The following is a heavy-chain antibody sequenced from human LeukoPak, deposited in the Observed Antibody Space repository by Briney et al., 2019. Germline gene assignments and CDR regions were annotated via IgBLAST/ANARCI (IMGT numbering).Heavy chain of an antibody. V-gene: IGHV3-74*03. Sequence: GGSLRLSCATSGFTFSNYWMHWVRQAPGKGLLWVSRINPDGSDQTYADSVKGRFTISRDNAKNTLYLQMNSLRAEDSAVYFCAGLPDPGWGQGTLVTVSS. CDR2: INPDGSDQ. CDR1: GFTFSNYW. J-gene: IGHJ4*02. CDR3: AGLPDPG.